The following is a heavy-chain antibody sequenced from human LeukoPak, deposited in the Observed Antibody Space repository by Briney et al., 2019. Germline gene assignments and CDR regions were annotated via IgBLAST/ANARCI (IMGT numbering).Heavy chain of an antibody. Sequence: GGSLRLSRAASGFTFSSYAMSWVRQAPGKGLEWVSVISKTGGSAFYADSVKGRFTISRDNAKNSLYLQMNSLRAEDTAVYYCASEVVVPGAFDYWGQGTLVTVSS. CDR3: ASEVVVPGAFDY. D-gene: IGHD2-15*01. CDR1: GFTFSSYA. CDR2: ISKTGGSA. V-gene: IGHV3-23*01. J-gene: IGHJ4*02.